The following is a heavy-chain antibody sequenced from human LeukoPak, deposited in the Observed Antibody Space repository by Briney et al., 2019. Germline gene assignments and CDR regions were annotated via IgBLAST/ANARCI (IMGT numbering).Heavy chain of an antibody. V-gene: IGHV4-34*01. CDR2: ISHTEGT. Sequence: PSETLSLTCGVFGVSINDYYWSWIRQSPGKGLEWIGEISHTEGTRYNPSLESRVTMSVGTSENQLSLKLIFVTAADTAVYYCARIRCGHSGSVCYNHWGLGTLVTVSS. J-gene: IGHJ1*01. D-gene: IGHD3-9*01. CDR3: ARIRCGHSGSVCYNH. CDR1: GVSINDYY.